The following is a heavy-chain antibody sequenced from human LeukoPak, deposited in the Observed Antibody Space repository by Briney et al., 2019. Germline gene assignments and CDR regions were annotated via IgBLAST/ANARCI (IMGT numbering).Heavy chain of an antibody. D-gene: IGHD6-13*01. Sequence: PSETLSLTRTVSGGSIGSYYWSWIRQPAGKGLEWIGRIYTSGSTNYNPSLKSRVTMSVDTSKNQFSLKLTSVTAADTAVYYCARSSVYRSSWLIDYWGQGTLVTVSS. V-gene: IGHV4-4*07. CDR1: GGSIGSYY. J-gene: IGHJ4*02. CDR2: IYTSGST. CDR3: ARSSVYRSSWLIDY.